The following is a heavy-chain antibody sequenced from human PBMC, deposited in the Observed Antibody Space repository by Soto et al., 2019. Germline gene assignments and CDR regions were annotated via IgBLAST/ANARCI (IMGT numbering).Heavy chain of an antibody. J-gene: IGHJ5*02. V-gene: IGHV3-11*04. Sequence: GGSLRLSCAASGFTFSDYYMSWIRQAPGKGLEWVSYINSSGSTIYYADSVKGRFTISRDNAKNTLYLQMNSLRAEDTAVYYCARAAAAGHWFDPWGQGTLVTVSS. D-gene: IGHD6-13*01. CDR3: ARAAAAGHWFDP. CDR1: GFTFSDYY. CDR2: INSSGSTI.